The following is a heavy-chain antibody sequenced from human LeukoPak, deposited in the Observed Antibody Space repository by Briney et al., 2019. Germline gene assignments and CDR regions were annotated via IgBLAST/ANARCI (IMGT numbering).Heavy chain of an antibody. CDR1: GYTLTGYY. Sequence: ASVKVSCKASGYTLTGYYMHWVRQAPGQGLESMGWINPNSGGTNYAQKFQGRVTMTRDTSISTAYMELSRLRSDDTAVYYCARDRYCSGGSCYRFDYWGQGTLFTVSS. D-gene: IGHD2-15*01. J-gene: IGHJ4*02. CDR3: ARDRYCSGGSCYRFDY. CDR2: INPNSGGT. V-gene: IGHV1-2*02.